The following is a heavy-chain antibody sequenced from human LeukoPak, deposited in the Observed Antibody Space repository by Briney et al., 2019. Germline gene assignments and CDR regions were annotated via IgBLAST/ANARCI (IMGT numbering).Heavy chain of an antibody. J-gene: IGHJ3*02. CDR3: AKDWSIVVVPAAMGAFDI. D-gene: IGHD2-2*01. CDR1: GFTFSSYA. V-gene: IGHV3-23*01. Sequence: GGSLRLSCAASGFTFSSYAMSGVRQAPGKGLEWVSDISGSGGSTYYADSVKRRFTISRDNSKNTLYLQMNSLRAEDTAVYHCAKDWSIVVVPAAMGAFDIWGQGTMVTVSS. CDR2: ISGSGGST.